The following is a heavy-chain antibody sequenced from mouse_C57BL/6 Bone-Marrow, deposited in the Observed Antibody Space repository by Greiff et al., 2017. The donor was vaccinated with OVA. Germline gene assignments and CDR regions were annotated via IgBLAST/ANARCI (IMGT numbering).Heavy chain of an antibody. CDR3: ARVNWDAGYYFDY. J-gene: IGHJ2*01. D-gene: IGHD4-1*01. Sequence: QVHVKQPGAELVRPGSSVKLSCKASGYTFTSYWMDWVKQRPGQGLEWIGNIYPSDSETHYNQKFKDKATLTVDKSSSTAYMQLSSLTSEDSAVYYCARVNWDAGYYFDYWGQGTTLTVSS. CDR2: IYPSDSET. CDR1: GYTFTSYW. V-gene: IGHV1-61*01.